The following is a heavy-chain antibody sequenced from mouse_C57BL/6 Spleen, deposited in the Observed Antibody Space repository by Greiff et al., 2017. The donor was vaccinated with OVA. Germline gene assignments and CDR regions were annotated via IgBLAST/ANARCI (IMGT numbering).Heavy chain of an antibody. V-gene: IGHV5-9-1*02. Sequence: EVKLMESGEGLVKPGGSLKLSCAASGFTFSSYAMSWVRQTPEKRLEWVAYISSGGDYIYYADTVKGRFTISRDNARNTLYLQMSSLKSEDTAMYYCTRENGTRAMDYWGQGTSVTVSS. CDR1: GFTFSSYA. CDR3: TRENGTRAMDY. CDR2: ISSGGDYI. J-gene: IGHJ4*01. D-gene: IGHD4-1*01.